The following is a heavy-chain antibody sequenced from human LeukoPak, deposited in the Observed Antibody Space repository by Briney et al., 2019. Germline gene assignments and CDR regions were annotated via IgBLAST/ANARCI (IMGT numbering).Heavy chain of an antibody. V-gene: IGHV4-38-2*02. CDR3: ARSLNYYYDSSGSFDY. CDR2: IYHSGST. Sequence: SETLSLTCTVSGYSISSGYYWGWIRQPPGKGLEWIGSIYHSGSTYYNPSLKSRVTMSVDTSKNQFSLKLSSVTAADTALYYCARSLNYYYDSSGSFDYWGQGTLVTVSS. D-gene: IGHD3-22*01. CDR1: GYSISSGYY. J-gene: IGHJ4*02.